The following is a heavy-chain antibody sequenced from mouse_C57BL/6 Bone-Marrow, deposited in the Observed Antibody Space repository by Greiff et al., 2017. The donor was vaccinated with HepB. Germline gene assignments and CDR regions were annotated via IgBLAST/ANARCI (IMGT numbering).Heavy chain of an antibody. D-gene: IGHD2-1*01. V-gene: IGHV5-16*01. J-gene: IGHJ2*01. CDR1: GFTFSDYY. CDR2: INYDGSST. CDR3: ARGNGFDY. Sequence: EVMLVESEGGLVQPGSSMKLSCTASGFTFSDYYMAWVRQVPEKGLEWVANINYDGSSTYYLDSLKIRFIISRDNAKNILYLQMSSLKSEDTATYYCARGNGFDYWGQGTTLTVSS.